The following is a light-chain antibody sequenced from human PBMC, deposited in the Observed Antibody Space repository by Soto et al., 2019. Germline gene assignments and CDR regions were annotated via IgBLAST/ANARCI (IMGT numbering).Light chain of an antibody. Sequence: ELLLTQSPATLSLSPGDRATLSCRASQRVGSYLAWYQHKPGQAPRLLIYGASIRATGIPPSFSGSGSGTDFTLTISSLEPEDFAVYYCQQRSNWPPWTFGQGTKVEIK. V-gene: IGKV3-11*01. J-gene: IGKJ1*01. CDR3: QQRSNWPPWT. CDR2: GAS. CDR1: QRVGSY.